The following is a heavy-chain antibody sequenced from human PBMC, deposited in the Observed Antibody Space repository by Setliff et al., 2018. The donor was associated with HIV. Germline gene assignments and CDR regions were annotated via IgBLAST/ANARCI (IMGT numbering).Heavy chain of an antibody. D-gene: IGHD3-3*01. CDR1: GFTVSSNY. J-gene: IGHJ4*02. Sequence: GGSLRLSCAPSGFTVSSNYMTWVRQAPGKGLEWVSVIYSGGSTYHADSVKGRFTLSRDTSKNTLFLQMNSLRPEDTAVYYCARVRLYNTALDYWGQGTLVTVSS. CDR2: IYSGGST. V-gene: IGHV3-66*02. CDR3: ARVRLYNTALDY.